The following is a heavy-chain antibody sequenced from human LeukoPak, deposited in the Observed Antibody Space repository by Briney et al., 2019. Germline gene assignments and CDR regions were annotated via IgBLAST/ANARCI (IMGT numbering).Heavy chain of an antibody. CDR1: GFTVSSKY. CDR3: ARGKDASGNLLDY. CDR2: LYAGGST. Sequence: GGSLRLSCAASGFTVSSKYMSWVRQAPGKGLEWVSVLYAGGSTYYADSVKGRFTISRDNSKNTLYLQVNSLRADDTAVYYCARGKDASGNLLDYWGQGTLVTVSS. V-gene: IGHV3-53*01. J-gene: IGHJ4*02. D-gene: IGHD3-10*01.